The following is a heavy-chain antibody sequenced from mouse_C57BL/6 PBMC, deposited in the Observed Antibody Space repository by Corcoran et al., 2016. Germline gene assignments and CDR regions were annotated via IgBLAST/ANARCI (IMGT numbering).Heavy chain of an antibody. Sequence: QVQLQQPGAELVKPGASVKMSCKASGYTFTSYWITWVKQRPGQGLEWIGDIYPGSGSTNYNEKFKSKATLTVDTSSSTAYMQLSSLTSEDSAVYYCAALYYYGSSYYYAMDYWGQGTSVTVSS. CDR3: AALYYYGSSYYYAMDY. J-gene: IGHJ4*01. D-gene: IGHD1-1*01. CDR1: GYTFTSYW. V-gene: IGHV1-55*01. CDR2: IYPGSGST.